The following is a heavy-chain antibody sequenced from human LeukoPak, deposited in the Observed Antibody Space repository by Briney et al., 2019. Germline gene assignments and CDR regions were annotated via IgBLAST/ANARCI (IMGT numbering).Heavy chain of an antibody. CDR2: IYYSGST. CDR3: ARGSYGGNLDFDY. CDR1: GGSISSYC. V-gene: IGHV4-59*01. J-gene: IGHJ4*02. Sequence: SETLSLTCTVSGGSISSYCWSWIRQPPGKGLEWIGYIYYSGSTNYNPSLKSRVTISVDTSKNQFSLKLSSVTAADTAVYYCARGSYGGNLDFDYWGQGTLVTVSS. D-gene: IGHD4-23*01.